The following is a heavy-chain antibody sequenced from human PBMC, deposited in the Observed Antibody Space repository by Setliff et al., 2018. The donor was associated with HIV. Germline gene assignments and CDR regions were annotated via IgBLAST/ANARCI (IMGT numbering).Heavy chain of an antibody. CDR1: GFTFSSYT. D-gene: IGHD3-10*01. V-gene: IGHV3-21*01. CDR3: ARGPGEWLINWYFDL. Sequence: GGSLRLSCAASGFTFSSYTMNWVRQAPGKGLEWVSSISSSSSYIYYADSVKGRFTISRDNAKNSLYLQMNSLRAEDTAVYYCARGPGEWLINWYFDLWGRGTLVTVSS. J-gene: IGHJ2*01. CDR2: ISSSSSYI.